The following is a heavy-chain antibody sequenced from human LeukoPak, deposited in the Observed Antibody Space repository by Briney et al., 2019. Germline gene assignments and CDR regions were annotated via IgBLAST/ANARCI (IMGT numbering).Heavy chain of an antibody. CDR2: IFHNGNT. D-gene: IGHD3-3*01. CDR1: GYSISSGHH. V-gene: IGHV4-38-2*02. J-gene: IGHJ4*02. Sequence: SETLSLTCAVSGYSISSGHHWGWIRQPPGKGLAWIGHIFHNGNTYYNPSLQSRVTMSVDTSKNQSSLRMTSVTTADTAVYYCAREGSDFWTEGTPPLWGQGTLVIVS. CDR3: AREGSDFWTEGTPPL.